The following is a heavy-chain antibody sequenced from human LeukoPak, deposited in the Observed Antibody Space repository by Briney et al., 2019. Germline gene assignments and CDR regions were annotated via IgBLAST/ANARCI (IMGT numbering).Heavy chain of an antibody. CDR1: GFTFSSYG. V-gene: IGHV3-30*18. CDR2: ISYDGSNK. D-gene: IGHD4-23*01. J-gene: IGHJ4*02. Sequence: PGGSLRLSCAASGFTFSSYGMHWVRQAPGKGLEWVAVISYDGSNKYYADSVKGRFTISRDNSKNTLYLQMNSLRAEDTAVYYCAKGDNYGGFDYWGQGTLVTVSS. CDR3: AKGDNYGGFDY.